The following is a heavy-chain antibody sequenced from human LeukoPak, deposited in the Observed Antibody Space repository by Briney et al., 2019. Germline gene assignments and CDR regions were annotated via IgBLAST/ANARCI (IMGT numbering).Heavy chain of an antibody. CDR3: ARRATNPRITMVRGVIVAANNHHFDY. D-gene: IGHD3-10*01. CDR1: GGSFSGYY. Sequence: SETLSLTCAVYGGSFSGYYWSWIRQPPGKGLEWIGEINHSGSTNYNPSLKSRVTISVDTSKNQFSLKLSSVTAADTAVYYCARRATNPRITMVRGVIVAANNHHFDYWGQGTLVTVSS. J-gene: IGHJ4*02. CDR2: INHSGST. V-gene: IGHV4-34*01.